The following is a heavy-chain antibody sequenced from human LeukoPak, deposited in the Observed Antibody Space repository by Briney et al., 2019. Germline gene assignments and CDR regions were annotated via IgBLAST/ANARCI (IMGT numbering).Heavy chain of an antibody. Sequence: ASVKVSCKASGYTFTSYDINWVRQATGQGLEWMGWMNPNSGNTGYAQKLQGRVTMTRNTSISTAYMELSSLRSEDTAVYYCASTEIYCSSTSCSPYYYGMDVWGQGTMVTVSS. CDR3: ASTEIYCSSTSCSPYYYGMDV. J-gene: IGHJ6*02. D-gene: IGHD2-2*01. CDR1: GYTFTSYD. CDR2: MNPNSGNT. V-gene: IGHV1-8*01.